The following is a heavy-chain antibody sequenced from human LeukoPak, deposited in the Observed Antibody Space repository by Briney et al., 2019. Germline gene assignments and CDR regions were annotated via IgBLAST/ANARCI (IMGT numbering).Heavy chain of an antibody. V-gene: IGHV3-21*01. D-gene: IGHD4-17*01. CDR2: ISSSSSYI. J-gene: IGHJ4*02. CDR3: ARSMTTVTTFDY. CDR1: GFTFSSYS. Sequence: GGSLRLSCAAAGFTFSSYSMNWVRQAPGKGLEWVSSISSSSSYIYYADSVKGRFTISRDNAKNSLYLQMNSLRAEDTAVYYCARSMTTVTTFDYWGQGTLVTVSS.